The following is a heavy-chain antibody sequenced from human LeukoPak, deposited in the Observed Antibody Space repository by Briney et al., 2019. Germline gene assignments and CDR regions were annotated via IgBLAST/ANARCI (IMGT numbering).Heavy chain of an antibody. D-gene: IGHD3-16*01. CDR2: ISGSGGST. J-gene: IGHJ4*02. V-gene: IGHV3-23*01. Sequence: GGSLRLSCAASGCIFSTYAMSWVRQAPGKGLEWVSAISGSGGSTYYADSVKGRFTISRDNSKNTLYLQMNSLRAEDTAVYYCAKLDTFDYYFDYWGQGTLVTVSS. CDR3: AKLDTFDYYFDY. CDR1: GCIFSTYA.